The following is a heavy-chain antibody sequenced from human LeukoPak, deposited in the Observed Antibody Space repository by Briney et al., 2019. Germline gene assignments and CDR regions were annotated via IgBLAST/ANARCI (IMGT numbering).Heavy chain of an antibody. J-gene: IGHJ6*03. CDR2: ISSSGSTT. CDR3: ARGALPLNYYYYYMDV. V-gene: IGHV3-48*03. CDR1: GFTFSSYE. Sequence: GGSLRLSCAASGFTFSSYEINWVRQAPGKGLEWVSYISSSGSTTYCADSVKGRFTISRDNVKNSLYLQMNSLRAEDTAVYYCARGALPLNYYYYYMDVWGKGTTVTVSS.